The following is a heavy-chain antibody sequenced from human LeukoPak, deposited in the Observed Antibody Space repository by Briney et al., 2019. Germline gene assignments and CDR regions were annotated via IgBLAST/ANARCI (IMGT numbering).Heavy chain of an antibody. V-gene: IGHV3-23*01. D-gene: IGHD7-27*01. J-gene: IGHJ5*02. CDR3: ASGDEIPEEPGLFWFDP. Sequence: SGGSLRLSCAASGFTFSSYAMSWVRQAPWKGLEWVSAISGSGGSTYYADSVKGRFTISRDNSKNTLYLQMNSLRAEDTAVYYCASGDEIPEEPGLFWFDPWGQGTLVTVSS. CDR1: GFTFSSYA. CDR2: ISGSGGST.